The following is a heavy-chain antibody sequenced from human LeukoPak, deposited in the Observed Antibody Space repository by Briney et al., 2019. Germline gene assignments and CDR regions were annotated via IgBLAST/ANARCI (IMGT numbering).Heavy chain of an antibody. V-gene: IGHV1-18*01. CDR2: SSPYNGNT. CDR1: GYTFSSYG. D-gene: IGHD2-8*02. Sequence: ASVKVSCKTSGYTFSSYGLTWMRQAPGQGPEWLGWSSPYNGNTNYAQKFQGRVTMTTDASTNTAYMELRSLRSDDTAVYYCARDTDHYFDYWGQGTLVTVPS. CDR3: ARDTDHYFDY. J-gene: IGHJ4*02.